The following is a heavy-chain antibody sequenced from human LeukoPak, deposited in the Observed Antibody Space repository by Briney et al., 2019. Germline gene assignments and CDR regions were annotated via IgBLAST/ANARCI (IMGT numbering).Heavy chain of an antibody. J-gene: IGHJ4*02. V-gene: IGHV1-2*02. Sequence: GASVKVSCKASGYTFTGYYMHWVRQAPGQGLEWMGWINPNSGGTNYAQKFQGRVTITADKSTSTAYMELSSLRSEDTAVYYCARGGIAARTDDYWGQGTLVTVSS. CDR1: GYTFTGYY. CDR2: INPNSGGT. D-gene: IGHD6-6*01. CDR3: ARGGIAARTDDY.